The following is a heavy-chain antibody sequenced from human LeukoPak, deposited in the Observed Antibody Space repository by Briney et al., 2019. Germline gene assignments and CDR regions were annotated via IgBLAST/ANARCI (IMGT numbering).Heavy chain of an antibody. Sequence: SETLSLTCTVSGGSMSSYYWSWIRQPAGKGLEWIGRIYTSGSTNYNPSLKSRATMSVDTSKNQFSLKLSSVTAADTAVYYCARNYCSTTSCYDAFDIWGQGTMVTVSS. CDR2: IYTSGST. J-gene: IGHJ3*02. V-gene: IGHV4-4*07. CDR1: GGSMSSYY. D-gene: IGHD2-2*01. CDR3: ARNYCSTTSCYDAFDI.